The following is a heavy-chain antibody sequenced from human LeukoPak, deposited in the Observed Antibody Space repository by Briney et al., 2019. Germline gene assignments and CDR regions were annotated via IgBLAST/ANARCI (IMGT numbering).Heavy chain of an antibody. CDR1: XW. CDR3: ARVQTYYYDSSGYSPSDY. V-gene: IGHV3-7*01. CDR2: MKQDGSEK. D-gene: IGHD3-22*01. Sequence: XWMSWVXQAPGKGLEWVANMKQDGSEKYYVDSVKGRFTISRDNAKNSLYLQMNSLRAEDTAVYYCARVQTYYYDSSGYSPSDYWGQGTLVTVSS. J-gene: IGHJ4*02.